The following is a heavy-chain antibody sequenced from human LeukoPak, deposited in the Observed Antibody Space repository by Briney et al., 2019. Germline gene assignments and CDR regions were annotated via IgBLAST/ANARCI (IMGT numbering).Heavy chain of an antibody. J-gene: IGHJ5*02. D-gene: IGHD3-10*01. CDR2: INHSGST. V-gene: IGHV4-34*01. Sequence: SETLSLTCAVYGGSFSDFYWSWIRQPPGKGLEWIGEINHSGSTNYNPSLKSRVTISVDTSKNQFSLKPSSVTAADTAVYYCARDSGTTGEVKFDPWGQGTLVTVSS. CDR1: GGSFSDFY. CDR3: ARDSGTTGEVKFDP.